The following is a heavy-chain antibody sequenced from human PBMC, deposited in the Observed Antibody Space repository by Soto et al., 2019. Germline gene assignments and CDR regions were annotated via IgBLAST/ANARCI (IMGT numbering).Heavy chain of an antibody. CDR2: IYYSGST. CDR3: ARRETYDYTMRVGWFDP. CDR1: GGSISSGGYY. J-gene: IGHJ5*02. Sequence: QVQLQESGPGLVKPSQTLSLTCTVSGGSISSGGYYWSWIRQHPGKGLEWIGYIYYSGSTYYNPSLKSRVTISVDTSKNQFSLKLSSMTAADTAVYYCARRETYDYTMRVGWFDPWGQGTLVTVSS. D-gene: IGHD4-4*01. V-gene: IGHV4-31*03.